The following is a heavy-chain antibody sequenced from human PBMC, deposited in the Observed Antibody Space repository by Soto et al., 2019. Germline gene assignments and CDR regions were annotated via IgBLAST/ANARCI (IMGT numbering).Heavy chain of an antibody. Sequence: ASVKVSCKASGYTFTSYDINWVRQATGQGLEWMGWMNPNSGNTGYAQKFQGRVTMTRNTSISTAYMELSSLRSEDTAVYYCARGDIVVLPAAIRDYYYGMYVWGQGTTVTVS. J-gene: IGHJ6*02. D-gene: IGHD2-2*02. CDR2: MNPNSGNT. V-gene: IGHV1-8*01. CDR1: GYTFTSYD. CDR3: ARGDIVVLPAAIRDYYYGMYV.